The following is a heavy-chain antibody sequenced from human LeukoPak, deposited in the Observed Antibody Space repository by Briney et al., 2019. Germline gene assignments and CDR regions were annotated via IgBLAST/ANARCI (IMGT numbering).Heavy chain of an antibody. CDR2: IYYSGST. CDR1: GGFISSSSYY. J-gene: IGHJ4*02. D-gene: IGHD6-6*01. Sequence: PSETLSLICTVSGGFISSSSYYWGWIRQPPGKGLEWIGSIYYSGSTYYNPSLKSRVTISVDTSKNQFSLKLSSVTAADTAVYYCARDSLAARFDYWGQGTLVTVSS. V-gene: IGHV4-39*07. CDR3: ARDSLAARFDY.